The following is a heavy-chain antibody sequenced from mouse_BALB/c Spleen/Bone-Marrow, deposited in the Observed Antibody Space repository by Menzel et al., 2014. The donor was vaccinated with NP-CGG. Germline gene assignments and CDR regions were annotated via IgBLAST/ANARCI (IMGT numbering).Heavy chain of an antibody. V-gene: IGHV5-17*02. CDR1: GFTFSCFG. J-gene: IGHJ2*02. CDR3: AREGGDYAVVDY. Sequence: EVQGVESGGGLVQPGGSRRLSCAASGFTFSCFGMHWIRQAPEKGLEWVAYISSGSSTFYYADTVKGRFTVSRDNPKNTLFLQMTGLRSEDTAMYYCAREGGDYAVVDYWGQGTSLTVSS. CDR2: ISSGSSTF. D-gene: IGHD2-13*01.